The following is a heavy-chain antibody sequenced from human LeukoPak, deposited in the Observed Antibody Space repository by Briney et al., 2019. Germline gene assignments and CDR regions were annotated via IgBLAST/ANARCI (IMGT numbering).Heavy chain of an antibody. CDR2: MNPNSGNT. Sequence: ASVKVSCKTSGYTFTSYDINWVRQATGQGLEWMGWMNPNSGNTGYAQKFQGRVTFTKITSISTAYMELSSLRSEDTAVYYCPRGVVRDFWKGGWFDPWGQGTLVTVSS. D-gene: IGHD3-3*01. CDR3: PRGVVRDFWKGGWFDP. V-gene: IGHV1-8*03. J-gene: IGHJ5*02. CDR1: GYTFTSYD.